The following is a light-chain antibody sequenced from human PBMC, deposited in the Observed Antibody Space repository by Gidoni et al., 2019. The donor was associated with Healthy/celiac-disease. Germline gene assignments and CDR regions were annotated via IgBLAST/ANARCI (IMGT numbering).Light chain of an antibody. CDR2: AAS. J-gene: IGKJ3*01. CDR3: QQLNSYPLFT. Sequence: DNPLTQSPTFLSASVGDRVTITCRASQGISSYLAWYQQKPGKAPKLLIYAASTLQSGVPARFSGSGSGTEFTLTISSLQPEDFATYYCQQLNSYPLFTFGPGTKVDIK. V-gene: IGKV1-9*01. CDR1: QGISSY.